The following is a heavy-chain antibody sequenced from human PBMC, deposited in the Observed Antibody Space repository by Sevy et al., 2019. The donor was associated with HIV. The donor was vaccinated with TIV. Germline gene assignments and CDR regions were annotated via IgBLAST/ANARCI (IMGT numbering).Heavy chain of an antibody. CDR3: ARGGYYDTSGYYSHFFDY. CDR1: GYSITSGYN. CDR2: LDHSGST. Sequence: SETLSLTCAVSGYSITSGYNWGWIRQPPGKGPEWIGSLDHSGSTSFSASLRSRASISVDTSKNQFSLKLTSVTASDTAVYFCARGGYYDTSGYYSHFFDYWGQGTLVTVSS. J-gene: IGHJ4*02. D-gene: IGHD3-22*01. V-gene: IGHV4-38-2*01.